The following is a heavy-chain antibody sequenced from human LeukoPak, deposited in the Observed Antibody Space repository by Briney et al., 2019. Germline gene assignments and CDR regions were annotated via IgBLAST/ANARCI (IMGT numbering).Heavy chain of an antibody. CDR1: GYSFTGYF. J-gene: IGHJ4*02. CDR2: IDPNSGDT. CDR3: ARSGSTGYSLDY. D-gene: IGHD3-22*01. Sequence: GASVKVSCKASGYSFTGYFIHWVRQAPGQGLEGMGCIDPNSGDTKYAQKFQGRVSMPRDTSTRPAYMELSRLRSDDTAVYFCARSGSTGYSLDYWGQGTLVTVSS. V-gene: IGHV1-2*02.